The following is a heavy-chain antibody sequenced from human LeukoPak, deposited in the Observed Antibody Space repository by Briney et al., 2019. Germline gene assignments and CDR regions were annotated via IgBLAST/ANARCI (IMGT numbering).Heavy chain of an antibody. CDR3: ARALRYKVRFDP. CDR1: VSSITSGTYY. CDR2: IYYNGTT. J-gene: IGHJ5*02. V-gene: IGHV4-31*03. Sequence: SETLSLTCTVSVSSITSGTYYWRWIRQHPGKGLEWIGYIYYNGTTYYNPSLKSRVTISVDTSKKQFSLKFKSGTPADATLYYCARALRYKVRFDPWGQGILATVSS. D-gene: IGHD3-9*01.